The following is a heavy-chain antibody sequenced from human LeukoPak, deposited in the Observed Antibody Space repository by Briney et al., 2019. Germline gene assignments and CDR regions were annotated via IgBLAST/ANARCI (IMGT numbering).Heavy chain of an antibody. CDR1: GFTFSTYA. J-gene: IGHJ4*02. D-gene: IGHD2-21*02. V-gene: IGHV3-23*01. CDR3: AKGGHDFNPFYW. CDR2: IKRGGGDP. Sequence: PGGSLRLSCAASGFTFSTYAMGWVRQAPGKGLEWVSSIKRGGGDPFYADSVKGRFTISRDNSKNTLFLQLNSLRAEDTAVYYCAKGGHDFNPFYWWGQRTLVTVSS.